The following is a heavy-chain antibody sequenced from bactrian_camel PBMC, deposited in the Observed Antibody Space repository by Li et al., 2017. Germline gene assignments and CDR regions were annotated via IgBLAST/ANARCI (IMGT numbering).Heavy chain of an antibody. D-gene: IGHD1*01. CDR1: LYVYSSYC. V-gene: IGHV3S53*01. CDR2: IYSGLGT. Sequence: HVQLVESGGGSVEAEGSLRLSCPASLYVYSSYCMGWFRQAPGKEREVVATIYSGLGTFYASFVRGRFTISQDNAKNTVYLQMNNLEPDDTATYYCAADRWLWRASFVQSDYSNWGQGTQVTVS. CDR3: AADRWLWRASFVQSDYSN. J-gene: IGHJ4*01.